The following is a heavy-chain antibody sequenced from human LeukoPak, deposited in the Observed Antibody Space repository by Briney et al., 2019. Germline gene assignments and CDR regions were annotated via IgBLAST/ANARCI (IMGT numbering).Heavy chain of an antibody. J-gene: IGHJ4*02. CDR2: IYYSGST. CDR3: ARTGYSYARSDY. CDR1: GGSISSGGYY. D-gene: IGHD5-18*01. V-gene: IGHV4-31*03. Sequence: SENLSLTCTVSGGSISSGGYYWSWIRQHPGKGLEWIGYIYYSGSTYYNPSLKSRVTISVDTSKNQFSLKLSSVTAADTAVYYCARTGYSYARSDYWGQGTLVTVSS.